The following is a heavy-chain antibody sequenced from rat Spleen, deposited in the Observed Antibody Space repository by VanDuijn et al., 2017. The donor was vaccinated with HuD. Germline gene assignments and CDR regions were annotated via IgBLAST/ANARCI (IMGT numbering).Heavy chain of an antibody. J-gene: IGHJ3*01. Sequence: EVQLVESDGGLVQPGRSLKLSCAASGFTFSDYYMAWVRQAPTKGLEWVATISFDGGRNFYRDSVKGRFTISRDNAKSTLYLQMNSLRSEDTATYYCTRDLLNYGNYVFAYWGQGTLVTVSS. V-gene: IGHV5-20*01. CDR1: GFTFSDYY. CDR3: TRDLLNYGNYVFAY. CDR2: ISFDGGRN. D-gene: IGHD1-3*01.